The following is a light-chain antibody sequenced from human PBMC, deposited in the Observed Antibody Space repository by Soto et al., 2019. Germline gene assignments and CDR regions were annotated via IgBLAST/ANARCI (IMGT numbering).Light chain of an antibody. V-gene: IGKV3-15*01. CDR1: QSVSSN. Sequence: EIVMTQSPATLSVSPGERASLSCRASQSVSSNLAWYQQKPGQTPRLLIYATSTRATGIPDRFSGSGSGTDFTLTISRLEPEDFAVYYCQRYNNWPLTFGGGTKVDIK. CDR2: ATS. CDR3: QRYNNWPLT. J-gene: IGKJ4*01.